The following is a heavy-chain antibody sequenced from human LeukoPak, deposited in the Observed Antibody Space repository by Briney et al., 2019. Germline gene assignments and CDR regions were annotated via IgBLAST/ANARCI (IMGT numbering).Heavy chain of an antibody. V-gene: IGHV1-18*01. CDR2: ISAYNGNT. D-gene: IGHD2-15*01. CDR3: ARDRPPWTDCGGSCYYGEFDY. J-gene: IGHJ4*02. CDR1: GYTFTSYG. Sequence: GASVKVSCKASGYTFTSYGISWVRQAPGQGLEWMGWISAYNGNTNFAQKLQGRVTMTTDTSTSTAYMELRSLRSDDTAVYYCARDRPPWTDCGGSCYYGEFDYWGQGTLVTVSS.